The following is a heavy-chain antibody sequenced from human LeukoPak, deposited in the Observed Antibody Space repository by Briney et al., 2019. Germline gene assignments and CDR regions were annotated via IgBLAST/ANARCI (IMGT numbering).Heavy chain of an antibody. CDR2: IHYSGST. CDR1: GGSISSYY. J-gene: IGHJ3*02. CDR3: ARDRYSSSWESDAFDI. Sequence: PSETLSLTCTVSGGSISSYYWSWIRQPPGKGLEWIGEIHYSGSTNYNPSLKSRVTISVDTSKKQFSLKLSSVTAADTAMYYCARDRYSSSWESDAFDIWGQGTMVTVSS. V-gene: IGHV4-59*12. D-gene: IGHD6-13*01.